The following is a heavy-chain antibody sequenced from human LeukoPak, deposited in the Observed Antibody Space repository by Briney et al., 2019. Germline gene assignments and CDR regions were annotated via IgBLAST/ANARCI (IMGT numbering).Heavy chain of an antibody. CDR2: ISYDGSNK. CDR3: ARDWRRYSSGWYSPDY. Sequence: GGSLRLSCAASGFTFSSYAMHWVRQAPGKGLEWVAVISYDGSNKYYADSVKGRFTISRDNSKNTLYQQMNSLRAEDTAVYYCARDWRRYSSGWYSPDYWGQGTLVTVSS. D-gene: IGHD6-19*01. V-gene: IGHV3-30*04. CDR1: GFTFSSYA. J-gene: IGHJ4*02.